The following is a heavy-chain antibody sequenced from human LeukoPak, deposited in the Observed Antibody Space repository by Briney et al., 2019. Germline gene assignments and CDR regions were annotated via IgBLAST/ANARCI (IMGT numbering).Heavy chain of an antibody. CDR3: ARDGPKMMRGAFDI. J-gene: IGHJ3*02. V-gene: IGHV3-7*01. CDR1: GFTFTSYW. D-gene: IGHD3-10*01. Sequence: GGSLRLSCAASGFTFTSYWMSWVRQAPGQGLEWVANIKQNGSEKYYVDSVKGRFTISRDNAKNSLYLQMNSLRAEDTAVYCCARDGPKMMRGAFDIWGQGTMVTVSS. CDR2: IKQNGSEK.